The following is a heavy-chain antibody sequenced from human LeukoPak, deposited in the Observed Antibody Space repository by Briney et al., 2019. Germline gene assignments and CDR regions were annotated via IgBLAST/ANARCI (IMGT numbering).Heavy chain of an antibody. J-gene: IGHJ3*02. V-gene: IGHV4-61*01. Sequence: PSETLSLTCTVSGGSVSSGSYYWSWIRQPPGKGLEWIAYIYYSGSTNYNPSLKSRVTISVDTSKNQFSLKLSSVTAADTAVYYCARDVTMVRGASDAFDIWGQGTMVTVSS. CDR3: ARDVTMVRGASDAFDI. CDR2: IYYSGST. D-gene: IGHD3-10*01. CDR1: GGSVSSGSYY.